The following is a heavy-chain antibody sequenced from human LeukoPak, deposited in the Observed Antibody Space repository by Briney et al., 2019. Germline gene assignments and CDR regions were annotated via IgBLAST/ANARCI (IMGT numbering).Heavy chain of an antibody. CDR1: GYSFTSYG. J-gene: IGHJ4*02. CDR2: ISAYNGNT. V-gene: IGHV1-18*01. Sequence: ASVKVSCKASGYSFTSYGISWVRQAPGQGLEWMGWISAYNGNTKYAQKLQDRVTMTTDASTSTAYMEVRSLRADDTAVYYCAKPSPLGPTPTRYFFDFWGPGTLVTVSS. CDR3: AKPSPLGPTPTRYFFDF.